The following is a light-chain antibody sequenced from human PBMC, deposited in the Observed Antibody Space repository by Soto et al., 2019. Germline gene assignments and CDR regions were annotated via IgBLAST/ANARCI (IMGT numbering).Light chain of an antibody. J-gene: IGKJ1*01. Sequence: VLTQSPGTLSLSPGEPVTLSCRASQTVLSSYVAWYQQKPGQAPRLLIYGASSRATGIPDRFSGSGSGTDFTLTISRLEPEDFGVFYCQQYGNPPQTFGQGTKVAIK. CDR1: QTVLSSY. CDR2: GAS. V-gene: IGKV3-20*01. CDR3: QQYGNPPQT.